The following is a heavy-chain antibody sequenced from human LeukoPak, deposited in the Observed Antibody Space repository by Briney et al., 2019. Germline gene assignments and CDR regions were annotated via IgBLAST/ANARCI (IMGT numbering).Heavy chain of an antibody. V-gene: IGHV1-18*01. CDR2: ISAYNGNT. CDR1: GYTFTSYG. CDR3: ARIGYSGYDWYYYYYMDV. J-gene: IGHJ6*03. Sequence: GASVKVSCKASGYTFTSYGISWVRQAPGQGLEWMGWISAYNGNTNYAQKLQGRVTMTTDTSTSTAYMELRGLRSDDTAVYYCARIGYSGYDWYYYYYMDVWGKGTTVTVSS. D-gene: IGHD5-12*01.